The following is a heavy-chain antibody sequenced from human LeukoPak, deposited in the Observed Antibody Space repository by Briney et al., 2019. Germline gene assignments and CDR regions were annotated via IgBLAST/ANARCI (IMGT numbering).Heavy chain of an antibody. CDR3: ARVGGYSEVDY. Sequence: GGSLRLSCAASEFAFSNYWMHWVRQAPGKGLVCVSRINSDGGGTSYADSVKGGFTISRDNAKNTLYLQMNSLRAEDTAVYYCARVGGYSEVDYWGQGTLVTVSS. D-gene: IGHD4-23*01. CDR2: INSDGGGT. V-gene: IGHV3-74*01. J-gene: IGHJ4*02. CDR1: EFAFSNYW.